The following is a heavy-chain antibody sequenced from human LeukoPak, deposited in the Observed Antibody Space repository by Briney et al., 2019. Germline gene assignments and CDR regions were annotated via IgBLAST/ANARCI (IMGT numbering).Heavy chain of an antibody. CDR3: ARDGDCSSTSCYTGTIDY. CDR1: GFTFSSYW. CDR2: IKQDGSEK. J-gene: IGHJ4*02. V-gene: IGHV3-7*01. Sequence: GGSLRPSCAASGFTFSSYWMSWVRQAPGKGLEWVANIKQDGSEKYYVDSVKGRFTISRDNAKNSLYPQMNSLRAEDTAVYYCARDGDCSSTSCYTGTIDYWGQGTLVTVSS. D-gene: IGHD2-2*02.